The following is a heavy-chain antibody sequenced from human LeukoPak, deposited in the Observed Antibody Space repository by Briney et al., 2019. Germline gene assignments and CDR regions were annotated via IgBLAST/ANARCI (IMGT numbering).Heavy chain of an antibody. V-gene: IGHV3-23*01. CDR3: AKAGIAAAGGYYVYPMDV. CDR1: GFTFSSNG. D-gene: IGHD6-13*01. Sequence: PGGSLRLSCAASGFTFSSNGMSWVRQTPGKGLEWVSAVSGSGGSTYYADSVKGRFTISRDNSENTLYLQMNSLRVEDTAVYFCAKAGIAAAGGYYVYPMDVWGQGTTVTISS. J-gene: IGHJ6*03. CDR2: VSGSGGST.